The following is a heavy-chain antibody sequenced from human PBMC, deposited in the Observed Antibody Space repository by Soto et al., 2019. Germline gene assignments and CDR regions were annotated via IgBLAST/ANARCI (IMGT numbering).Heavy chain of an antibody. V-gene: IGHV3-23*01. D-gene: IGHD6-19*01. CDR3: ATPGENSSGWYGTFDY. Sequence: GGSLRLSCAASGFTFDEFGMSWVRQVPGKGLEWVSAISGSGGSTYYADSVKGRFTISRDNSKNTLYLQMNSLRAEDTAVYYCATPGENSSGWYGTFDYWGQGTLVTVSS. J-gene: IGHJ4*02. CDR2: ISGSGGST. CDR1: GFTFDEFG.